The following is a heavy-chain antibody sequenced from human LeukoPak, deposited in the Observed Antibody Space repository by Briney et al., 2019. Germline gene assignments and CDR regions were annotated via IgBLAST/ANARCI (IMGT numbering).Heavy chain of an antibody. CDR1: RFTFNSYG. V-gene: IGHV3-23*01. J-gene: IGHJ3*02. Sequence: GASLRLSCAAPRFTFNSYGMSWVRQAPGKGLEWVSAITGSGTTTYYADSVRGRFSISRDNSRNTLYLQMSSLRAEDTAVFYCARARGGFDFDIWGQGTMVTVSS. D-gene: IGHD6-25*01. CDR2: ITGSGTTT. CDR3: ARARGGFDFDI.